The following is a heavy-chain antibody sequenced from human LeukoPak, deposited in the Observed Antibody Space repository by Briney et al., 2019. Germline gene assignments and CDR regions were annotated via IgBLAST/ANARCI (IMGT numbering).Heavy chain of an antibody. V-gene: IGHV1-69*06. J-gene: IGHJ6*03. D-gene: IGHD3-10*01. Sequence: SVTVFCKASGGTFSSYAISWVRQAPGQGLEWMGGIIPIFGTANYAQKFQGRVTITADKSTSTAYMELSSLRSDDTAVYYCARNRRITMVRGVIVESGRNYYMDVWGKGTTVTVSS. CDR2: IIPIFGTA. CDR3: ARNRRITMVRGVIVESGRNYYMDV. CDR1: GGTFSSYA.